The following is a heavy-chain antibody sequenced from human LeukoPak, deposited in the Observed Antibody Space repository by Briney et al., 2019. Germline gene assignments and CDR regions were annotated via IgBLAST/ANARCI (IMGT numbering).Heavy chain of an antibody. CDR3: AILLDDYGDYYFDY. V-gene: IGHV4-30-2*01. J-gene: IGHJ4*02. D-gene: IGHD4-17*01. CDR1: GGSISSGGYS. Sequence: SETLSLTCAVSGGSISSGGYSWNWIRQPPGKGLEWIGYIYHSGSTYYNPSLKSRVTISVDRSKNQFSLKLSSVTAADTAVYYCAILLDDYGDYYFDYWGQGTLVTVSS. CDR2: IYHSGST.